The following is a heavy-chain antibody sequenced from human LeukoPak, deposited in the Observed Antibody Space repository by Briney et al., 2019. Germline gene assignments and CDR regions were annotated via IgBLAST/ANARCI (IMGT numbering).Heavy chain of an antibody. V-gene: IGHV3-21*01. CDR3: ARGTYSSGWYGVY. D-gene: IGHD6-19*01. Sequence: GGSLRLSCAASGFTSSSYSMNWVRQAPGKGLEWVSSISSSSSYIYYADSVKGRFTISRDNAKNSLYLQMNSLRAEDTAVYYCARGTYSSGWYGVYWGQGTLVTVSS. CDR1: GFTSSSYS. J-gene: IGHJ4*02. CDR2: ISSSSSYI.